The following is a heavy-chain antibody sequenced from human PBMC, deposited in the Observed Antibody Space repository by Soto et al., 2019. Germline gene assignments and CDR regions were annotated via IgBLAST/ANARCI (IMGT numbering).Heavy chain of an antibody. Sequence: SETLSLTCTVSGGSISSSSYYWGWIRQPPGKGLEWIGSIYYSGSTYYNPSLKSRVTISVDTSKNQFSLKLSSVTAADTAVYYCARLGAAGKRGYYYGMDVWGQGTRVTVSS. J-gene: IGHJ6*02. CDR1: GGSISSSSYY. CDR3: ARLGAAGKRGYYYGMDV. CDR2: IYYSGST. V-gene: IGHV4-39*01. D-gene: IGHD6-13*01.